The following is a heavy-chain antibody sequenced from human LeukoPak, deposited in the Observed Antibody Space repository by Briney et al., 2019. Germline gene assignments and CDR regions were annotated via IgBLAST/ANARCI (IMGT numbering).Heavy chain of an antibody. D-gene: IGHD3-10*01. Sequence: GRSLRLSCAASGFTFDDYAMHWVRQAPGKGLEWVSGISWNSGSIGYADSVKGRFTISRDNAKNSLYLQMNSLRAEGTALYYCAKGVFGSYQDQYYYYHGMDVWGQGTTVTVSS. CDR1: GFTFDDYA. V-gene: IGHV3-9*01. CDR2: ISWNSGSI. J-gene: IGHJ6*02. CDR3: AKGVFGSYQDQYYYYHGMDV.